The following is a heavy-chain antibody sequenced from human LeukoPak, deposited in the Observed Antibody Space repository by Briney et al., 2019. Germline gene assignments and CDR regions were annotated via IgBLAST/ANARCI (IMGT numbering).Heavy chain of an antibody. CDR2: IWYDGSNK. CDR3: ARDRRKHIVVVPAAVDY. V-gene: IGHV3-33*08. Sequence: GGSLRLSCAASGFTFSSYAMHWVRQAPGKGLEWVAVIWYDGSNKYYADSVKGRFTISRDNSKNTLYLQMNSLRAEDTAVYYCARDRRKHIVVVPAAVDYWGQGTLVTVSS. J-gene: IGHJ4*02. CDR1: GFTFSSYA. D-gene: IGHD2-2*01.